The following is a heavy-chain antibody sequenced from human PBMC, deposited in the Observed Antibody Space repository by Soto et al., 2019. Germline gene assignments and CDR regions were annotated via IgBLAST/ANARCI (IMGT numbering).Heavy chain of an antibody. J-gene: IGHJ3*02. V-gene: IGHV1-8*01. CDR1: GYTFTSYD. D-gene: IGHD1-26*01. CDR3: ATERWEDAFDI. CDR2: MNPNSGNT. Sequence: QEQLVQSGAEVKKPGASVKVSCKASGYTFTSYDITWVRQATGQGLEWMGWMNPNSGNTGYAQKFQGRVTMTRNTSRGTAYMELSSLRSEDTAVYYCATERWEDAFDIWGQGTMVTVSS.